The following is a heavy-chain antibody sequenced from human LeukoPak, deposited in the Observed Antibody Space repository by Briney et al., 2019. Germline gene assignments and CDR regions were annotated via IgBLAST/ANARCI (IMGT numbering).Heavy chain of an antibody. D-gene: IGHD5-18*01. J-gene: IGHJ4*02. Sequence: GASVKVSCKASGYTFTSYYMHWVRQAPGQGLEWMGIINPSGGSTSYAQKFQGRVTMTRDTSISTAYMELSRLRSDDTAVYYCARSARVGYSYGYPDYWGQGTLVTVSS. CDR2: INPSGGST. CDR1: GYTFTSYY. CDR3: ARSARVGYSYGYPDY. V-gene: IGHV1-46*01.